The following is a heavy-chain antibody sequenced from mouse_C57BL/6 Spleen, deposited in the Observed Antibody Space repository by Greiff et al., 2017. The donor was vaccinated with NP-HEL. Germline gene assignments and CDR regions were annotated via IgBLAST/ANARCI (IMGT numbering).Heavy chain of an antibody. Sequence: VHLVESGPGLVAPSQSLSITCTVSGFSLTSYGVDWVRQSPGKGLEWLGVIWGVGSTNYNSALKSRLSISKDNSKSQIFLKRNSLQADDTAMYYCASGAWFAYWGQGTLVTVSA. J-gene: IGHJ3*01. CDR3: ASGAWFAY. CDR2: IWGVGST. CDR1: GFSLTSYG. V-gene: IGHV2-6*01.